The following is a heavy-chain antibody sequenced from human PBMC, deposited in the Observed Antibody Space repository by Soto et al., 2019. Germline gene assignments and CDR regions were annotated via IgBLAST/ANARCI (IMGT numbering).Heavy chain of an antibody. CDR1: GGPISSRSYY. V-gene: IGHV4-39*02. Sequence: PSQTLSLTCTVSGGPISSRSYYRRQIRPPPAHRQKRTGSFYFRGHSYYDSSVASGVSISVDTSRLHFSLKLTSVTAADTAVYYCASQSGGSYDYAWGRCPSRFFGCWGQGSLVTVSS. D-gene: IGHD3-16*01. CDR2: FYFRGHS. CDR3: ASQSGGSYDYAWGRCPSRFFGC. J-gene: IGHJ4*02.